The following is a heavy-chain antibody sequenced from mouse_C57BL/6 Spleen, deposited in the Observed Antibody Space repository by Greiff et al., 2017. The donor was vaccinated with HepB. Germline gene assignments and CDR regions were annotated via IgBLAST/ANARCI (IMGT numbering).Heavy chain of an antibody. V-gene: IGHV1-59*01. D-gene: IGHD2-1*01. CDR3: AIGGSDLLNY. Sequence: VQLQQPGAELVRPGTSVKLSCKASGYTFTSYWMHCVKQRPGQGLEWIGVIDPSDSYTNYNQKFKGKATLTVDTSSSTAYMQLSSLTSEDSAVYYCAIGGSDLLNYWGQGTTLTVSS. CDR2: IDPSDSYT. J-gene: IGHJ2*01. CDR1: GYTFTSYW.